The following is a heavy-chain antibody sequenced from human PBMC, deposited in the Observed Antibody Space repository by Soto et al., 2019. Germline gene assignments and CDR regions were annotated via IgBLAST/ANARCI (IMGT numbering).Heavy chain of an antibody. Sequence: GGSQRLSCAASGVKFRTYWMSWVRHAPGKGPEFVANIKEDGGVKNYVDSVKGRFTISRDNAKNSLYLQMNSLRDEDTAVYYCAREGTRGGFLNWFDPWGQGTLVTVSS. CDR1: GVKFRTYW. D-gene: IGHD3-10*01. CDR3: AREGTRGGFLNWFDP. J-gene: IGHJ5*02. V-gene: IGHV3-7*01. CDR2: IKEDGGVK.